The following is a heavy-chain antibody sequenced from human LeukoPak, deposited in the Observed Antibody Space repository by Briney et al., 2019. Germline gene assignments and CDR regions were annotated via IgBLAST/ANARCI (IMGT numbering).Heavy chain of an antibody. Sequence: SETLSLTCTVSGGSISSYYWSWIRQPPGKGLEWIGYIYYSGSTNYNPSLKSRVTISVDTSKNQFSLKLSSVTAADTAVYYCARQGLDYWNPRYYFDYWGQGTLVTVSS. V-gene: IGHV4-59*08. CDR2: IYYSGST. J-gene: IGHJ4*02. CDR1: GGSISSYY. CDR3: ARQGLDYWNPRYYFDY. D-gene: IGHD1-1*01.